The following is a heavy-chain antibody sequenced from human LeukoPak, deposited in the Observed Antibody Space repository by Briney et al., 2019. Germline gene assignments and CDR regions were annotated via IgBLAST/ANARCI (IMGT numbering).Heavy chain of an antibody. D-gene: IGHD3-10*01. V-gene: IGHV4-34*01. Sequence: PSETLSLTCAVYGGSFTNYYWSWIRQPPGKGLEWIGEINHSGSTKYNPSLKSRVTISVDTSKNQFSLKLSSVTAADTAVYYFARSGSGTNDAFDIWGQGTMVTVSS. J-gene: IGHJ3*02. CDR2: INHSGST. CDR3: ARSGSGTNDAFDI. CDR1: GGSFTNYY.